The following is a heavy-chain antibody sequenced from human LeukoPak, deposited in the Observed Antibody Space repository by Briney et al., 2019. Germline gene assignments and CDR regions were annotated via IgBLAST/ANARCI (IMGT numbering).Heavy chain of an antibody. CDR3: ARDTTMVRGVIYYYGMDV. CDR1: GFTVSSNY. CDR2: IYSGGST. V-gene: IGHV3-66*01. J-gene: IGHJ6*02. D-gene: IGHD3-10*01. Sequence: GGSLRLSCAASGFTVSSNYMSWVRQAPGKGLEWVSVIYSGGSTYYADSVKGRFTISRDNSKNTLYLQMNSLRAEDTAVYYCARDTTMVRGVIYYYGMDVWGQGTTVTVSS.